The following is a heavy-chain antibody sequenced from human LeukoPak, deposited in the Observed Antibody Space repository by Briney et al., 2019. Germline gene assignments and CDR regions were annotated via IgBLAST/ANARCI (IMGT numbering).Heavy chain of an antibody. V-gene: IGHV3-23*01. CDR2: ISGSGSST. D-gene: IGHD3-10*01. CDR3: AKRGIVGYYGSGSYYSKLDY. CDR1: GFTFSSYA. Sequence: GGSLRLSCAASGFTFSSYAMSWVRQAPGQGLEWVSAISGSGSSTYYADSVKGRFTISRDNSKNTLYLQMNSLRAEDTAVYYCAKRGIVGYYGSGSYYSKLDYWGQGTLVTVSS. J-gene: IGHJ4*02.